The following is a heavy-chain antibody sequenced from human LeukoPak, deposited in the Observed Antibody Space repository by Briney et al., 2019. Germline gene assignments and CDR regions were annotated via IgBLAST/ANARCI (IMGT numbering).Heavy chain of an antibody. D-gene: IGHD1-1*01. CDR3: ARDTTRGFDY. CDR2: ISSSSITI. CDR1: GFTFSSYS. J-gene: IGHJ4*02. V-gene: IGHV3-48*01. Sequence: GGSLRLSCAASGFTFSSYSMNWARQAPGKGLEWVSYISSSSITIYYADSVKGRFTISRDNAKNSLYLQMNSLRAEDTAVFYCARDTTRGFDYWGQGTLVTVSS.